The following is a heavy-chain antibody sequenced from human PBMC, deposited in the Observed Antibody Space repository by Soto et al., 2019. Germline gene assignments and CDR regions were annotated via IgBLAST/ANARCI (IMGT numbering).Heavy chain of an antibody. CDR2: IRGSGGNT. D-gene: IGHD2-2*03. Sequence: GGSLRLSCAASGFTFSSSAMSWVRQAPGKGLEWVSSIRGSGGNTYYADSVKGRFTVSRDNSKNTLYLQMNSLRAEDTAVYYCATLDFYVSLPSYFDYWGQGTLVTVSS. CDR1: GFTFSSSA. CDR3: ATLDFYVSLPSYFDY. V-gene: IGHV3-23*01. J-gene: IGHJ4*02.